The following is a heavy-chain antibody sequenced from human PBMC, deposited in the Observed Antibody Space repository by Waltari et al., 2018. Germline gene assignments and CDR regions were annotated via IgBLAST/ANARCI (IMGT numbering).Heavy chain of an antibody. V-gene: IGHV3-7*01. CDR3: ARVFRDLIVVVPAAIDYLDY. CDR1: GFTFSSYW. D-gene: IGHD2-2*01. J-gene: IGHJ4*02. CDR2: IKQDGSEK. Sequence: EVQLVESGGGLVQPGGSLRLSCAASGFTFSSYWMSWVRQAPGKGLEWVANIKQDGSEKYYVDSVKGRFTISRDNAKNSLYLQMNSLRAEDTAVYYCARVFRDLIVVVPAAIDYLDYWGQGTLVTVSS.